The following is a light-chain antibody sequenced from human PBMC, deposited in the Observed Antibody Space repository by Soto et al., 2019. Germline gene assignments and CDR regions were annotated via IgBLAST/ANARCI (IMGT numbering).Light chain of an antibody. CDR3: SSYTTAYFYV. V-gene: IGLV2-8*01. CDR1: SSDVGGYNF. Sequence: QSVLTQPPSASGSPGQSVTISCTGTSSDVGGYNFVSWYQQHPGKAPQLIIYEVTKRPSGVPDRFSGSKSGNTASLTVSGLQAEDEGDYYCSSYTTAYFYVFGTGTKVTVL. CDR2: EVT. J-gene: IGLJ1*01.